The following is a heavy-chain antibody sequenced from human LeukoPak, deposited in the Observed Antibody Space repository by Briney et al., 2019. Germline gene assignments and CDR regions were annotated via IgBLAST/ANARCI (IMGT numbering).Heavy chain of an antibody. CDR1: GFTFSSYS. V-gene: IGHV3-21*01. D-gene: IGHD6-13*01. CDR2: ISSSSSYI. J-gene: IGHJ4*02. CDR3: AREDSSSWAFDY. Sequence: GGSLRLSCAASGFTFSSYSMNWVRQAPGKGLEWVSSISSSSSYIYYADSVKGRFTISRDNAKSSLYLQVNSLRAEDTAVYYCAREDSSSWAFDYWGQGILVTVSS.